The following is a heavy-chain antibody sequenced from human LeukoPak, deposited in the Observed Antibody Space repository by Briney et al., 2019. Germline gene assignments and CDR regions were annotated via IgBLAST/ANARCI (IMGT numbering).Heavy chain of an antibody. CDR3: ARSLTGDYYIDY. V-gene: IGHV1-69*05. J-gene: IGHJ4*02. CDR2: IIPIFGTA. D-gene: IGHD7-27*01. Sequence: SVKVSCKASGGTFSSYAISWVRQAPGQGLEWMGGIIPIFGTANYAQKFQGRVTITTDESTSTAYMELSSLRSEDTAVYYCARSLTGDYYIDYWGQGTLVTVSS. CDR1: GGTFSSYA.